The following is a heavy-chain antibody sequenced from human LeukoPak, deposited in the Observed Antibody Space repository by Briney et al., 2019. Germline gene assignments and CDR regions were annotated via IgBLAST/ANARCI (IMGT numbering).Heavy chain of an antibody. CDR2: IIPIFGTA. D-gene: IGHD1-26*01. CDR1: GGTFSSYA. CDR3: AREGGVGDAFDI. V-gene: IGHV1-69*13. Sequence: EASVKVSCKASGGTFSSYAISWVRQAPGQGLEWMGGIIPIFGTANYAQKFQGRVTITADESTSTAYMELSSLRSEDTAVYYCAREGGVGDAFDIWGQGTMVTVSS. J-gene: IGHJ3*02.